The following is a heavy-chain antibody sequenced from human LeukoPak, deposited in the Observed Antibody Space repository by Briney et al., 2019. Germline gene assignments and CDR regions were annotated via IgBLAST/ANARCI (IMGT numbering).Heavy chain of an antibody. D-gene: IGHD1-26*01. Sequence: WIRQPXXXXVEWIGNIYKSGSTNYTPSLKSRVTISVDTSKNQFSLKLSSVTAADTAVYYCARHSGSYRKSYFDYWGQGTLVTVSS. CDR2: IYKSGST. V-gene: IGHV4-59*08. J-gene: IGHJ4*02. CDR3: ARHSGSYRKSYFDY.